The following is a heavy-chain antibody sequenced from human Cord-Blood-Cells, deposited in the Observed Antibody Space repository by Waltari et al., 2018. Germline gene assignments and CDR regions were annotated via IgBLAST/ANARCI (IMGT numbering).Heavy chain of an antibody. V-gene: IGHV1-2*02. CDR2: INPNSGGT. D-gene: IGHD6-13*01. Sequence: QVQLVQSGAEVKKPGASVKVSYKASGYTFTGYYMHWVRQAPGQGLEWMGWINPNSGGTNYAQKFQGRVTMTRDTSISTAYMELSRLRSDDTAVYYCARVPVLYSSSWSFDYWGQGTLVTVSS. J-gene: IGHJ4*02. CDR1: GYTFTGYY. CDR3: ARVPVLYSSSWSFDY.